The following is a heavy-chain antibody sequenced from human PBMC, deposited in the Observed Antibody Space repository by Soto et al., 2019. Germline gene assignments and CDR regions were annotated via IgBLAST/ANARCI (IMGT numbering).Heavy chain of an antibody. CDR3: ARDKHYDSSGYYYYYYGMDV. CDR1: GFTFNNAW. J-gene: IGHJ6*02. D-gene: IGHD3-22*01. Sequence: GGSLRLSCVGSGFTFNNAWINWVRQAPGKGLELVSYISSSSSTIYYAASVKGRFTISRDNAKNSLYLQMNSLRDEDTAVYYCARDKHYDSSGYYYYYYGMDVWGQGTTVTVSS. CDR2: ISSSSSTI. V-gene: IGHV3-48*02.